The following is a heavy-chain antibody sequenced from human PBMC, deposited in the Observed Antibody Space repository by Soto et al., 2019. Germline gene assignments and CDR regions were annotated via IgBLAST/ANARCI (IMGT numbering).Heavy chain of an antibody. CDR1: GYTLTELS. V-gene: IGHV1-24*01. CDR2: FDPEDGET. CDR3: ATALVAARLFDY. J-gene: IGHJ4*02. D-gene: IGHD6-6*01. Sequence: GASVKVSCKVSGYTLTELSMHWVRQAPGKGLEWMGGFDPEDGETIYARKFQGRVTMTEDTSTDTAYMELSNLRSEDTAVYYCATALVAARLFDYWGQGTLVTVSS.